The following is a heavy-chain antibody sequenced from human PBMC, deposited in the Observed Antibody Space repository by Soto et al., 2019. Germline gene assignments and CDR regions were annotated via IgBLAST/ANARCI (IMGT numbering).Heavy chain of an antibody. J-gene: IGHJ5*02. CDR2: IYYSGST. CDR1: GGSISSSRYY. V-gene: IGHV4-39*01. Sequence: SETLSLTCTVSGGSISSSRYYWGWIRQPPGKGLEWIGSIYYSGSTYNNPTLKSRVTISVDTSKNQFSLKLSSVTAADTAVYYCARCRGDYDEGTNWFDPWGQGTLVTVSS. D-gene: IGHD4-17*01. CDR3: ARCRGDYDEGTNWFDP.